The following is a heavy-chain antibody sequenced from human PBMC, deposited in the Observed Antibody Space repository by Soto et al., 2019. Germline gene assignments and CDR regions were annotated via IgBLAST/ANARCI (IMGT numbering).Heavy chain of an antibody. CDR3: AGAPTKWYYAMDV. V-gene: IGHV4-31*03. CDR2: IYYSGST. D-gene: IGHD2-8*01. CDR1: GASIDTGSYY. J-gene: IGHJ6*02. Sequence: SETLSLTGSVSGASIDTGSYYSSWIRQHPGKGLERIGYIYYSGSTYFNPSLRSRVTISVDTSRNQFSLKLSSVTAADTAIYFWAGAPTKWYYAMDVVGQGTTVTASS.